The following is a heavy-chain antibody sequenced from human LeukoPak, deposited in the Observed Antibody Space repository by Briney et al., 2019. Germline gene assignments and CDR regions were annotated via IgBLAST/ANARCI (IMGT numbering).Heavy chain of an antibody. Sequence: GESLKIPCKGSGYSFTNYWIGWVRQMPGKGLEWMGIIYPGDSDTRYSPSFQGQVTISADRSISTAYLQWSSLKASDTAMYYCARLVPEEYTYGQYWGQGTLVTVSS. D-gene: IGHD5-18*01. CDR1: GYSFTNYW. V-gene: IGHV5-51*01. CDR3: ARLVPEEYTYGQY. CDR2: IYPGDSDT. J-gene: IGHJ4*02.